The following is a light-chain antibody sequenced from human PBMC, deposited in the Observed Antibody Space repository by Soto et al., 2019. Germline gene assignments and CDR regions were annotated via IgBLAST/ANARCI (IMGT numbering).Light chain of an antibody. CDR3: TSWTTSTTMK. J-gene: IGLJ2*01. Sequence: QSALTQPASVSGSPGQSITISCTGTRSDIGAYNFVSWYQQHPGEVPKLILYDVNVRPSGVSNRFSGSKSGNTASLTISGLQAEDEADYYCTSWTTSTTMKFGGGIKVTVL. CDR1: RSDIGAYNF. CDR2: DVN. V-gene: IGLV2-14*03.